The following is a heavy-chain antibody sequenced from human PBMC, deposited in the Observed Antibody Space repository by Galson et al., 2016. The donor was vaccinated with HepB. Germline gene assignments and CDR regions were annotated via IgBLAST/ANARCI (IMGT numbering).Heavy chain of an antibody. CDR1: GFTFSSYY. V-gene: IGHV3-74*01. Sequence: SLRLSCAASGFTFSSYYMHWVRQAPGKGLVWVSRINRDESSTSYADYVKGRFTISRDNAKNSLYLQLNSLRAEDTAVYYCARIIKTGTTSHFDYWGRGTLVTVSS. D-gene: IGHD1-7*01. CDR3: ARIIKTGTTSHFDY. CDR2: INRDESST. J-gene: IGHJ2*01.